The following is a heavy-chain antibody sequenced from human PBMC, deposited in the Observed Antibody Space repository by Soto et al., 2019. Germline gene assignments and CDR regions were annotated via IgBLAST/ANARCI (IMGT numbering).Heavy chain of an antibody. CDR1: GFTFSSYG. V-gene: IGHV3-30*18. J-gene: IGHJ4*02. CDR2: ISYDGSNK. D-gene: IGHD4-17*01. CDR3: AKDPIIATVTGGYGLNYFDY. Sequence: QVQLVESGGGVVQPGRSLRLSCAASGFTFSSYGMHWVRQAPGKGLEWVAVISYDGSNKYYADSVKGRFTISRDNSKKTLYLQMNSLRAEDTAVYYCAKDPIIATVTGGYGLNYFDYWGQGTLVTVSS.